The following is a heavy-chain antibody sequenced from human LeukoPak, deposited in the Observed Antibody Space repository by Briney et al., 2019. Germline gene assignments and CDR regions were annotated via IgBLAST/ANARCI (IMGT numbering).Heavy chain of an antibody. V-gene: IGHV3-7*01. D-gene: IGHD2-2*01. CDR1: GFTFSSYA. CDR2: IKQDGSEK. CDR3: ARGPVIPTRIFDY. Sequence: GRSLRLSCAASGFTFSSYAMHWVRQAPGKGLEWVANIKQDGSEKYYVDSVKGRFTISRDNAKNSLYLQMNSLRAEDTAVYYCARGPVIPTRIFDYWGQGTLVTVSS. J-gene: IGHJ4*02.